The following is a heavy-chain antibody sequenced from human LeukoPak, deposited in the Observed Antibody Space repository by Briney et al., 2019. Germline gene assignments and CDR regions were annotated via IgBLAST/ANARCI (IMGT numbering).Heavy chain of an antibody. V-gene: IGHV4-61*01. D-gene: IGHD3-22*01. CDR1: GGSISSRTYY. J-gene: IGHJ2*01. Sequence: SETLSLTCSVSGGSISSRTYYWSWIRQPPGKGLEWIGYIYYSGSTNYNPSLKSRVTISVDTSKNQFSLKLSSVAAADTAVYYCARDQHYYDSSGYYATRYFDLWGRGTLVTVSS. CDR3: ARDQHYYDSSGYYATRYFDL. CDR2: IYYSGST.